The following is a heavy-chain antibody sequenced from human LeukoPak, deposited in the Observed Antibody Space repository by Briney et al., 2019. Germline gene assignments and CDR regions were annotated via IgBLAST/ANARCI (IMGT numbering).Heavy chain of an antibody. CDR2: IIPIFGTA. J-gene: IGHJ6*03. CDR3: ARQGIVGATIGDYYYMDV. CDR1: GGTFSSYA. Sequence: RASVKVSCKASGGTFSSYAISWVRQAPGQGLEWMGGIIPIFGTANYAQKFQGRVTITTDESTSTAYMELSSLRSEDTVVYYCARQGIVGATIGDYYYMDVWGKGTTVTVSS. D-gene: IGHD1-26*01. V-gene: IGHV1-69*05.